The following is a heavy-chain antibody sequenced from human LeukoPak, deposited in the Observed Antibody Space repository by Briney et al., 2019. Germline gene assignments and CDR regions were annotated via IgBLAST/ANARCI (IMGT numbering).Heavy chain of an antibody. CDR1: EFTFSSYA. J-gene: IGHJ4*02. Sequence: GRSLRLSCAASEFTFSSYAMHWVRQTAGKGLEWVAVISYDGSNKYYADSVKGRFTISRDNSKSTLYLQMNSLRVEDTAVYYCARDGNYYYGSGSYPDYWGQGTLVTVSS. CDR3: ARDGNYYYGSGSYPDY. D-gene: IGHD3-10*01. V-gene: IGHV3-30-3*01. CDR2: ISYDGSNK.